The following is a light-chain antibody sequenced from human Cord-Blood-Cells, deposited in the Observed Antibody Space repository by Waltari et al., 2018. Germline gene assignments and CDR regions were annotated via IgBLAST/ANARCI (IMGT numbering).Light chain of an antibody. CDR3: SSYAGSNNYV. CDR1: TSAVGAYNH. CDR2: EVS. V-gene: IGLV2-8*01. J-gene: IGLJ1*01. Sequence: QSALTQPPYASGSPGQSVTISCTGLTSAVGAYNHAPWYQQHPGKAPKLMISEVSKRPSGVPDLFSGSKSGNTASLTVSGLQAEDEADYYCSSYAGSNNYVFGTGTKVTVL.